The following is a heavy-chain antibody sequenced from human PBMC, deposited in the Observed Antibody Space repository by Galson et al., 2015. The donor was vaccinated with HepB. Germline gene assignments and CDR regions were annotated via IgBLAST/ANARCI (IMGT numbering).Heavy chain of an antibody. CDR1: GFTFSSYW. D-gene: IGHD6-13*01. V-gene: IGHV3-7*03. J-gene: IGHJ6*02. Sequence: SLRLSCAASGFTFSSYWMSWVRQAPGKGLEWVANIKQDGSEKYYVDSVKGRFTISRDNAKNSLYLQMNSLRAEDTAVYYCARVTPTPRSSSWYIDWDYYYYYGMDVWGQGTTVTVSS. CDR3: ARVTPTPRSSSWYIDWDYYYYYGMDV. CDR2: IKQDGSEK.